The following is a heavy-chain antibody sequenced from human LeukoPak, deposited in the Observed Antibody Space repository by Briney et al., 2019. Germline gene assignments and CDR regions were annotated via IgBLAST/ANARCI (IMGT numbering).Heavy chain of an antibody. CDR3: ARDVVVPAAIRNWFDP. J-gene: IGHJ5*02. CDR1: GGSISSYY. D-gene: IGHD2-2*02. V-gene: IGHV4-4*07. Sequence: SETLSLTCTVSGGSISSYYWSWIRQPAGKGLEWIGRIYTSGSTNYNPYLKSRVTMSVDTSKNQFSLKLSSVTAADTAVYYCARDVVVPAAIRNWFDPWGQGTLVTVSS. CDR2: IYTSGST.